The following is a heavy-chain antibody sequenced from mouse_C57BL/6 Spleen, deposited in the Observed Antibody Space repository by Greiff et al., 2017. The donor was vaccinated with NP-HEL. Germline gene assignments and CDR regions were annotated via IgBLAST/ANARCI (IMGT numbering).Heavy chain of an antibody. V-gene: IGHV1-69*01. Sequence: QVQLQQPGAELVMPGASVKLSCKASGYTFTSYWMHWVKQRPGQGLEWIGEIDPSDSYTNYNQKFKGKSTLTVDKSSSTAYMQLSSLTSEDSAVYYCARQRITPWYFDVWGTGTTVTVSS. CDR1: GYTFTSYW. J-gene: IGHJ1*03. D-gene: IGHD2-4*01. CDR3: ARQRITPWYFDV. CDR2: IDPSDSYT.